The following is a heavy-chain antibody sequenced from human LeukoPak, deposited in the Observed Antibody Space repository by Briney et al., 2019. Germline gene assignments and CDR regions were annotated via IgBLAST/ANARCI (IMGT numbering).Heavy chain of an antibody. J-gene: IGHJ4*02. D-gene: IGHD2-15*01. CDR1: GFTFSSYG. V-gene: IGHV3-30*18. CDR3: AKDRAGSGFDY. CDR2: ISYDGSNK. Sequence: GGSLRLSCAASGFTFSSYGMHWVRQAPGKGLEWVAVISYDGSNKYYADSVKGRFTISRDNSKNTLYLQMNSLRAEDTAVYYCAKDRAGSGFDYWGQGTLVTVSS.